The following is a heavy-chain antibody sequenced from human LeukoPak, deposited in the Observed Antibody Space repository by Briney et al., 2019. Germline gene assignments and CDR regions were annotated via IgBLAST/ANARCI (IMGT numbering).Heavy chain of an antibody. CDR2: ISASGGST. J-gene: IGHJ4*02. CDR3: AKASSAGYSYGKDY. D-gene: IGHD5-18*01. CDR1: GFTFSSSA. V-gene: IGHV3-23*01. Sequence: PGGSLRLSCAASGFTFSSSAMSWVRQVPGKGLEWVSGISASGGSTSYADSVRGRFTISRDNSKNTLYVQMNSLRAEDTAVYHCAKASSAGYSYGKDYWGQGTLVTVSS.